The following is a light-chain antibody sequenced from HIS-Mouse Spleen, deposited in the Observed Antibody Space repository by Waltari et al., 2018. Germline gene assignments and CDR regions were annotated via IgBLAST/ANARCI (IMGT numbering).Light chain of an antibody. Sequence: SYELTQPPSVSVSPGQTARITCPGEALPNKHAYWYQQKSGQAPVLVIYEDSKRPSGIPERFSGSSSGTMATLTISGAQVEDEADYYCYSTDSSGNHRVFGGGTKLTVL. J-gene: IGLJ2*01. CDR3: YSTDSSGNHRV. CDR2: EDS. V-gene: IGLV3-10*01. CDR1: ALPNKH.